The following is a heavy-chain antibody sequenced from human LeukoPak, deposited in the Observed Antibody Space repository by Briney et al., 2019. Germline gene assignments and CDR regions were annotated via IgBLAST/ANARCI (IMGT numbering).Heavy chain of an antibody. Sequence: PGGSLRLSCAASGFTFSSYAMSWVRQAPGKGLEWVSAISGSGGSTYYADSVKGRFTISRDNSKNTLYLQVNSLRAEDAAVYYCAKDSSSSAPYYMDVWGKGTTVTVSS. J-gene: IGHJ6*03. D-gene: IGHD6-6*01. CDR1: GFTFSSYA. CDR3: AKDSSSSAPYYMDV. CDR2: ISGSGGST. V-gene: IGHV3-23*01.